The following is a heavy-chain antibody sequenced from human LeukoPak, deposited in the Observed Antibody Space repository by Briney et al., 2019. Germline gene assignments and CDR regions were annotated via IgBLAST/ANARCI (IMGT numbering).Heavy chain of an antibody. J-gene: IGHJ4*02. CDR1: GYTFTSFY. D-gene: IGHD2-21*01. Sequence: ASVKVSCKASGYTFTSFYMHWVRQAPGQGLEWKGLINPSGGSTTYAQKFQGRVTMTRDMSTSTVYMELSSLRSEDTAVYYCARGLHISVRAPPDFWGQGTLVTVSS. CDR2: INPSGGST. CDR3: ARGLHISVRAPPDF. V-gene: IGHV1-46*01.